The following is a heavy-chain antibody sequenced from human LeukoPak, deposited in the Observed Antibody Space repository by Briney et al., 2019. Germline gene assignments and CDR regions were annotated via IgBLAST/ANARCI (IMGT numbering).Heavy chain of an antibody. CDR2: ISSNSSYI. Sequence: SGGSLRLSCAASGFTFSSYSMNWVRQAPGKVLEWVSSISSNSSYIYYAESVKGRFTISRDNAKNSVYVQMNSLRAEDTAVYYCRITMVRGTLLFEYWGQGTLVNVSS. CDR1: GFTFSSYS. J-gene: IGHJ4*02. D-gene: IGHD3-10*01. CDR3: RITMVRGTLLFEY. V-gene: IGHV3-21*01.